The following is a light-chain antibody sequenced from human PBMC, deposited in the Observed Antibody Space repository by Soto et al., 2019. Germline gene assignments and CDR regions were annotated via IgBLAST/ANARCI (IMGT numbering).Light chain of an antibody. CDR3: CSYAGSYPHVV. CDR2: DVS. V-gene: IGLV2-11*01. J-gene: IGLJ2*01. Sequence: QSALTQPRSVSGSPGQSVTISCTGTSSDVGGYHYVSWYQQHPGKAPKLMIYDVSKRPSGVPDRFSGSKSGNTASLTISGLQAEDEADYYCCSYAGSYPHVVFGGGTQLTVL. CDR1: SSDVGGYHY.